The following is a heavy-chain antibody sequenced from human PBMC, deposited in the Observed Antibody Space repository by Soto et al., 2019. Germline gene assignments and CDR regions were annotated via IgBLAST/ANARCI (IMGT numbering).Heavy chain of an antibody. V-gene: IGHV4-61*01. CDR1: GGSVSSGSYY. Sequence: SETLSLTCTVSGGSVSSGSYYWSWIRQPPGKGLEWIGHIYYSGSTNYNPSLTSRVTISVDTSKNQFSLKLSSVTAADTAVYYCARDGGITMVRRYGKDVCGQGTTVTDSS. D-gene: IGHD3-10*01. CDR3: ARDGGITMVRRYGKDV. J-gene: IGHJ6*01. CDR2: IYYSGST.